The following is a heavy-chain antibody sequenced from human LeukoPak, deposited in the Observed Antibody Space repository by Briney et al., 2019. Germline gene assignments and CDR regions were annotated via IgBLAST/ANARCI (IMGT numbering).Heavy chain of an antibody. CDR1: GGSFSGYY. CDR3: ARGTDMTPITGYYSFVY. J-gene: IGHJ4*02. V-gene: IGHV4-34*01. CDR2: INHSGST. Sequence: SETLSLTCAVYGGSFSGYYWSWIRQPPGKGLEWIGEINHSGSTNYNPSLKSRVTISVDTSKNQFSLKLSSVTAADTAVYYCARGTDMTPITGYYSFVYWGQGTLVSVSS. D-gene: IGHD5-24*01.